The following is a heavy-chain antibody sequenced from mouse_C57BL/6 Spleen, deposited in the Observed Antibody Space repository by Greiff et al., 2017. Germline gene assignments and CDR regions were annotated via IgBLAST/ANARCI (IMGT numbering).Heavy chain of an antibody. CDR3: ARDDYDGFAY. CDR1: GYSITSGYY. V-gene: IGHV3-6*01. Sequence: EVKLVESGPGLVKPSQSLSLTCSVTGYSITSGYYWNWIRQFPGNKLEWMGYISYGGSNNYNPSLKNRISITRDTSKNQFFLKLNSVTTEDTATYYCARDDYDGFAYWGQGTLVTVSA. D-gene: IGHD2-4*01. CDR2: ISYGGSN. J-gene: IGHJ3*01.